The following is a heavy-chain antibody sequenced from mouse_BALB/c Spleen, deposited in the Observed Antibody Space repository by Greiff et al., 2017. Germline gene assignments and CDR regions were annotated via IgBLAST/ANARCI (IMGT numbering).Heavy chain of an antibody. D-gene: IGHD4-1*01. Sequence: EVNVVESGGGLVQPGGSRKLSCAASGFTFSSFGMHWVRQAPEKGLEWVAYISSGSSTIYYADTVKGRFTISRDNPKNTLFLQMTSLRSEDTAMYYCARSGETGSFAYWGQGTLVTVSA. CDR1: GFTFSSFG. CDR3: ARSGETGSFAY. V-gene: IGHV5-17*02. CDR2: ISSGSSTI. J-gene: IGHJ3*01.